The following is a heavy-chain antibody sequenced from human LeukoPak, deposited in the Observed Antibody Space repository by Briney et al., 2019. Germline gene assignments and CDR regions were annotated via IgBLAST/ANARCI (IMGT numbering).Heavy chain of an antibody. D-gene: IGHD1-26*01. J-gene: IGHJ4*02. V-gene: IGHV3-33*01. CDR3: AREVVGATSEFDF. Sequence: PGGSLRLSCAASGFSFSSYAMHWVRQAPGKGLEWVAVIWYDGSNKYYGDSVKGRFTISRDNAKNSLYLQMNSLRADDTALYYCAREVVGATSEFDFWGQGTLVTVSS. CDR1: GFSFSSYA. CDR2: IWYDGSNK.